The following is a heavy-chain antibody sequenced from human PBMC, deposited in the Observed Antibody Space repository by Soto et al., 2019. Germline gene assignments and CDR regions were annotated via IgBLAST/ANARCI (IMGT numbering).Heavy chain of an antibody. D-gene: IGHD6-13*01. V-gene: IGHV1-18*01. Sequence: QVQLVQSGAEVKKPGASVKVSCKASGYTFTSYGISWVRQAPGQGLEWMGWISAYNGNTNYAQKLQGRVTMTTDTSTSTAYMELRSLRSDDTAVYYCARGSNIASAGYLGVGDAFDIWGQGTMVTVSS. CDR1: GYTFTSYG. J-gene: IGHJ3*02. CDR2: ISAYNGNT. CDR3: ARGSNIASAGYLGVGDAFDI.